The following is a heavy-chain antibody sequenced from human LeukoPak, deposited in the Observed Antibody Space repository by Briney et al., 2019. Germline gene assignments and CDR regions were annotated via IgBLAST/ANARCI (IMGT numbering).Heavy chain of an antibody. Sequence: GGSLRLSCAASGFTFDDYAMHWVRQAQGKGLEWVSLISGDGGSTYYADSVKGRFTISRDNSKNSLYLQMNSLRTEDTALYYCALGDYYGSGSPQGFDPWGQGTLVTVSS. CDR1: GFTFDDYA. CDR2: ISGDGGST. D-gene: IGHD3-10*01. J-gene: IGHJ5*02. CDR3: ALGDYYGSGSPQGFDP. V-gene: IGHV3-43*02.